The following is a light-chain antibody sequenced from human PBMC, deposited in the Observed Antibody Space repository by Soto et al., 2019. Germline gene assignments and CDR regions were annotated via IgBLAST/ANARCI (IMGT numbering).Light chain of an antibody. V-gene: IGKV3-20*01. CDR3: QQYGSSPLT. CDR2: GAS. Sequence: EIVLTQSPGTLSLSPGERATLSCRASQSVSSSHLAWYQQNPRQAPRLLSHGASSSATGLPDRCSGSGSGNYFLLTSRRVEPEDFAVYYCQQYGSSPLTFGGGTKVDIK. CDR1: QSVSSSH. J-gene: IGKJ4*01.